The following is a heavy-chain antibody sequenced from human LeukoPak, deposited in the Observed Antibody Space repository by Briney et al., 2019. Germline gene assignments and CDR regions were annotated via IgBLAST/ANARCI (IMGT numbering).Heavy chain of an antibody. J-gene: IGHJ4*02. Sequence: SETLSLACAVYGGSFSGYYWCWIRQPPGKGLEWIGEINHSGSTNYNPSLKSRVTISVDTSKNQFSLKLISVTAADTAVYFCAGHYDILTGYDCWGQGTLVTVSS. CDR1: GGSFSGYY. CDR3: AGHYDILTGYDC. CDR2: INHSGST. V-gene: IGHV4-34*01. D-gene: IGHD3-9*01.